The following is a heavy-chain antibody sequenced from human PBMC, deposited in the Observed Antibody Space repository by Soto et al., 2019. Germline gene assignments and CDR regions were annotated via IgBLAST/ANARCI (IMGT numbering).Heavy chain of an antibody. J-gene: IGHJ4*02. CDR2: ISDSGGST. CDR3: AKDTAYYYGSGSYYAIDY. D-gene: IGHD3-10*01. Sequence: GGSLRLSCAASGFAFSSYAINWVRQAPGKGLDWVSGISDSGGSTYYADSVRGRFTISRDNSKNTLYLQMNSLRAEDTAIYYCAKDTAYYYGSGSYYAIDYWGQGTLVTVSS. V-gene: IGHV3-23*01. CDR1: GFAFSSYA.